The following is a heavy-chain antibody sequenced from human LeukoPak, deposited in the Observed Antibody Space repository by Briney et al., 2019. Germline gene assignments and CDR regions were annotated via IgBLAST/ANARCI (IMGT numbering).Heavy chain of an antibody. CDR2: ISAGGGST. Sequence: GGSLRPSCAASGFTFSSYAMSWVRQAPGKGLEWVSSISAGGGSTFYADSVKGRFSISRDNSKNTLYLQMNSLRAEDTAVYYCAKDFWSGYYSGYFDYWGQGTLVTVSS. CDR3: AKDFWSGYYSGYFDY. V-gene: IGHV3-23*01. J-gene: IGHJ4*02. CDR1: GFTFSSYA. D-gene: IGHD3-3*01.